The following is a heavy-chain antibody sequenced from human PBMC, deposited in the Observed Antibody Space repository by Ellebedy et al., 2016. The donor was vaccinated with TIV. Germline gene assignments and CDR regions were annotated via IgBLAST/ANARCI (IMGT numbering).Heavy chain of an antibody. J-gene: IGHJ6*02. CDR2: ISAYNGNT. Sequence: ASVKVSCXASGYTFTSYGISWVRQAPGQGLEWMGWISAYNGNTNYAQKLQGRVTMTTDTSTSTAYMELRSLRSDDTAVYYCARPEYGDYLYYGMDVWGQGTTVTVSS. CDR1: GYTFTSYG. D-gene: IGHD4-17*01. V-gene: IGHV1-18*01. CDR3: ARPEYGDYLYYGMDV.